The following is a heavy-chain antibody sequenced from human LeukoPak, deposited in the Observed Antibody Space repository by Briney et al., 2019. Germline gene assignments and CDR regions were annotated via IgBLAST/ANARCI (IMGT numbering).Heavy chain of an antibody. Sequence: GGSLRLSCTVSGFTVSSNSTSWVRQAPGKGLEWVSFIYSDNTHYSDSVKGRFTISRDNSKNTLYLQMNSLRAEDTAVYYCAKDAVTALAGYYYYMDVWGKGTMVTVSS. D-gene: IGHD6-19*01. V-gene: IGHV3-53*01. CDR2: IYSDNT. CDR3: AKDAVTALAGYYYYMDV. J-gene: IGHJ6*03. CDR1: GFTVSSNS.